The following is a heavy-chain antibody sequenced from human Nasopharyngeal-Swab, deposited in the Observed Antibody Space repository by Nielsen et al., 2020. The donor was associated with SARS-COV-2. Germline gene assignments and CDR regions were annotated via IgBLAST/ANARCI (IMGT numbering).Heavy chain of an antibody. CDR2: ISSSSTI. CDR1: GFTFSSYS. J-gene: IGHJ4*02. V-gene: IGHV3-48*04. D-gene: IGHD2-8*02. CDR3: AREGCTGGVCYYYFDY. Sequence: GESLKISCAASGFTFSSYSMNWVRQAPGKGLEWVSYISSSSTIYYADSVKGRFTISRDNAKNSLYLQMNSLRAEDTAVYYCAREGCTGGVCYYYFDYWGQGTLVTVSS.